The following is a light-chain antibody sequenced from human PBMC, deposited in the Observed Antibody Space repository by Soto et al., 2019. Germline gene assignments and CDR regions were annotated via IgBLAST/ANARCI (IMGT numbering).Light chain of an antibody. J-gene: IGKJ3*01. Sequence: IVLTQSPASLSLSPWEGASLSCRASESSKIAWYQHKPGQAPSLLIYDVSHRATGIPARFSGSGSGTDFTLTISSLEPEDFAVYYCQHRSNWPPTETFGPGTKVDIK. CDR3: QHRSNWPPTET. V-gene: IGKV3-11*01. CDR2: DVS. CDR1: ESSK.